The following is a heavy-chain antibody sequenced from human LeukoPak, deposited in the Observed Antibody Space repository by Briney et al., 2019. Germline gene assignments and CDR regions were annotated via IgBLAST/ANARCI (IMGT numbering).Heavy chain of an antibody. V-gene: IGHV1-69*06. Sequence: GASVKVSCKASGGTFSSYAISWVRQAPGQGLEWMERIIPIFGTANYAQKFQGRVTITADKSTSTAYMELSSLRSEDTAVYYCARGQWLVPEYFQHWGQGTLVTVSS. CDR2: IIPIFGTA. CDR3: ARGQWLVPEYFQH. D-gene: IGHD6-19*01. CDR1: GGTFSSYA. J-gene: IGHJ1*01.